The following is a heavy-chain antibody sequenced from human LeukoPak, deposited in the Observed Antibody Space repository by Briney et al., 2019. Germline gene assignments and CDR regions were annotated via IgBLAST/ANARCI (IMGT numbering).Heavy chain of an antibody. D-gene: IGHD3-22*01. CDR2: ISGSGGST. CDR3: ARVWSSGYTKDY. J-gene: IGHJ4*02. Sequence: TGGSLRLPCAVSGITLSNYGMRWARHAPGKGREWVAGISGSGGSTNYADSVKGRFTISRDNAKNSAYLHMNSLRAEDTAVFYCARVWSSGYTKDYWGQGTLVTVS. CDR1: GITLSNYG. V-gene: IGHV3-23*01.